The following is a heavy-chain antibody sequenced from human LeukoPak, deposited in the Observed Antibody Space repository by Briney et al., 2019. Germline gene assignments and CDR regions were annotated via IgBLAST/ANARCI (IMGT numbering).Heavy chain of an antibody. V-gene: IGHV3-33*06. CDR3: ANNFDY. CDR2: IWYDGSNK. Sequence: GGSLRLSCAASGFTFSNYGMHWVRQAPGKGLEWVAVIWYDGSNKYYADSMKGRFTISRDNSKNTLFLQMNSLRAEDTAVYYCANNFDYWGQGTLVTVSS. J-gene: IGHJ4*02. CDR1: GFTFSNYG.